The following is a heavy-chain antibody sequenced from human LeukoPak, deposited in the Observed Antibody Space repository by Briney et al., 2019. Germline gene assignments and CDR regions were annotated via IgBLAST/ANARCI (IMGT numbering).Heavy chain of an antibody. CDR1: GFTFSIYG. J-gene: IGHJ4*02. D-gene: IGHD2-15*01. CDR3: AKDLRAYCSDISCYFRTFDY. V-gene: IGHV3-30*02. CDR2: IRFDGSNK. Sequence: PGGSLRLSCAASGFTFSIYGMHWVRQAPGKGLEWVAFIRFDGSNKYHADSVKGRFTISRDNSKNTLYLQVNSLRAEDTAVYYCAKDLRAYCSDISCYFRTFDYWGQGTLVTVSS.